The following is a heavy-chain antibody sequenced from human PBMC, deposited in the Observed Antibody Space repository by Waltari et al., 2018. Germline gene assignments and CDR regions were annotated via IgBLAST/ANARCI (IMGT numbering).Heavy chain of an antibody. Sequence: QVQLQQWGAGLLKPSETLSLTCAVYGGSFSGYYWSWTPQPPGKGLEGIGEINHSGSTNYNPSLKSRVTISVDTSKNQFSLKLSSVTAADTAVYYCARGINSSGWGAYYWGQGTLVTVSS. CDR2: INHSGST. CDR1: GGSFSGYY. V-gene: IGHV4-34*01. CDR3: ARGINSSGWGAYY. D-gene: IGHD6-19*01. J-gene: IGHJ4*02.